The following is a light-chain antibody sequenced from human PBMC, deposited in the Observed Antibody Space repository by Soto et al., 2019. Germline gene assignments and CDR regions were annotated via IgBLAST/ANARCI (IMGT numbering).Light chain of an antibody. CDR2: GPY. CDR3: KQRSSWPIT. Sequence: EIVMTQSPATLSVSPGESATLSCRASQSISSNLAWYQQKPGQAHRILIYGPYTRATGIQARFSGSGSGTEFTLTIRSLQSEDCADYYCKQRSSWPITFGQGTRLEIK. J-gene: IGKJ5*01. V-gene: IGKV3-15*01. CDR1: QSISSN.